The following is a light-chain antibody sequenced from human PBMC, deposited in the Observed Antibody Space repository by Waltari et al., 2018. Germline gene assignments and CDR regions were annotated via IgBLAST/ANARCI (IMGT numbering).Light chain of an antibody. CDR2: KAS. Sequence: DSQMTQSTSSMSESVGDRVTITCRASQDISNWLAWYQQKPGKAPKLLIYKASSLQSGVPSRFSGSGSGTDFTLTISSLQPEDFATDYCQQYNSAPRTFGQGTKVEIK. V-gene: IGKV1-12*01. J-gene: IGKJ1*01. CDR3: QQYNSAPRT. CDR1: QDISNW.